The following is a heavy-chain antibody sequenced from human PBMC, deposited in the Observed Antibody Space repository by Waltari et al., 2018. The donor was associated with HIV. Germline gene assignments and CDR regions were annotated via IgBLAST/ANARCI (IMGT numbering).Heavy chain of an antibody. J-gene: IGHJ4*02. CDR3: ARGRKGFLGIEDFDY. V-gene: IGHV4-31*03. CDR2: IYNNGNT. CDR1: GVSINAGGYS. Sequence: QVQLQESGPGLVKPSQTLSLSCLVSGVSINAGGYSWRWLRQHPGAGLEWIAHIYNNGNTYYNPSLKSRVTISLDTSEHQFSLKLSSVTAADTAVYYCARGRKGFLGIEDFDYWGQGTLVTVSS. D-gene: IGHD7-27*01.